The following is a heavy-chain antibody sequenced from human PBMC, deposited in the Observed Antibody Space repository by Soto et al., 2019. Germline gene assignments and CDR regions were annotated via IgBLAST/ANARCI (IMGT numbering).Heavy chain of an antibody. CDR2: IYSGGST. V-gene: IGHV3-53*04. D-gene: IGHD6-13*01. CDR1: GFTVSSNY. Sequence: GGSLRLSCAASGFTVSSNYMSWVRQAPGKGLEWVSVIYSGGSTYYADSVKGRFTISRHNSKNTLYLQMNSLRAEDTAVYYCAREGGSQGGSSWYGAFDIWGQGTMVTVSS. CDR3: AREGGSQGGSSWYGAFDI. J-gene: IGHJ3*02.